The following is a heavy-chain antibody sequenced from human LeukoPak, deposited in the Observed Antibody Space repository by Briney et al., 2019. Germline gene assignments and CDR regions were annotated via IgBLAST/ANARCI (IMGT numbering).Heavy chain of an antibody. J-gene: IGHJ4*02. CDR2: ISSSGSTI. D-gene: IGHD4-17*01. V-gene: IGHV3-48*03. CDR3: ARDTGDDYYFDY. CDR1: GFTFSSYE. Sequence: GGSLRLSCAASGFTFSSYEMNWVRQAPGKGLEWVSYISSSGSTIYYADSVKGRFTISRDNAKNSLYLQMNSLRAEDTAVYYCARDTGDDYYFDYWGQGTLVTVSS.